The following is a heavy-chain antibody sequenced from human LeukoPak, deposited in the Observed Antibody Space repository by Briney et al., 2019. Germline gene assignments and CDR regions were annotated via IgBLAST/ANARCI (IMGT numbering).Heavy chain of an antibody. CDR3: ARLRYCSGGSCYSFDY. D-gene: IGHD2-15*01. CDR1: GYSFTSYW. CDR2: IYPGDSDT. J-gene: IGHJ4*02. Sequence: GESLKISFKGSGYSFTSYWIGWVRPMPGKGLEWMGIIYPGDSDTRYSPSFQGQVTISADKSISTAYLQWSSLKASDTAMYYCARLRYCSGGSCYSFDYWGQGTLVTVSS. V-gene: IGHV5-51*01.